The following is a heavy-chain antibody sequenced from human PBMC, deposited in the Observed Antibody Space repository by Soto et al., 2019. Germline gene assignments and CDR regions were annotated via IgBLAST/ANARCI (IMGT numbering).Heavy chain of an antibody. D-gene: IGHD3-3*02. CDR2: IKEDASEK. J-gene: IGHJ4*02. CDR3: ATAIEAHFNNYDY. Sequence: EVQLVESGGDLVQPGGSLSLSCVASGFTFSNYWMNWVRQAPGMGLEWVAGIKEDASEKNNVDSVKGQFSISRDNAKNSLFLQLNSLRAEDTAVYYCATAIEAHFNNYDYWGQGTLVTVSS. V-gene: IGHV3-7*01. CDR1: GFTFSNYW.